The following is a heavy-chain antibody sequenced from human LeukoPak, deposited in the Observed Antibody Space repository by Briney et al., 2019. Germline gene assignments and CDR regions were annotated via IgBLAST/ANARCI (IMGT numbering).Heavy chain of an antibody. CDR3: ARSDYGDYYYYYCGMDV. Sequence: GGSLRLSCAASGFTFSRDSMDWVRQAPGKGLEWVSFISSSSSTIYYADSVKGRFTISRDNAKNSLYLQMNSLRAEDTAVYYCARSDYGDYYYYYCGMDVWGQGTTVTVSS. CDR2: ISSSSSTI. V-gene: IGHV3-48*01. J-gene: IGHJ6*02. D-gene: IGHD4-17*01. CDR1: GFTFSRDS.